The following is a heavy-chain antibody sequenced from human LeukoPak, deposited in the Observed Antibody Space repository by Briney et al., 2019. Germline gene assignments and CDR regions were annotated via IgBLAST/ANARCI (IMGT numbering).Heavy chain of an antibody. J-gene: IGHJ6*03. CDR3: AREIVVVNHYYMDV. CDR1: GGSISSHY. D-gene: IGHD3-22*01. V-gene: IGHV4-59*11. CDR2: IYYSGST. Sequence: SSETLSLTRTVSGGSISSHYWSWIRQPPGKGLEWIGYIYYSGSTNYNPSLKSRVTISVDTSKNQFSLKLSSVTAADTAVYYCAREIVVVNHYYMDVWGKGTTVTVSS.